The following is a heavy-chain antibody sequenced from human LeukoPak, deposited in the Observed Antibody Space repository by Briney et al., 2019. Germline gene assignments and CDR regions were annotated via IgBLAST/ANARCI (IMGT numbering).Heavy chain of an antibody. CDR1: GFTFSSYW. J-gene: IGHJ4*02. D-gene: IGHD4-11*01. CDR3: ARDRGYSNFDY. V-gene: IGHV3-7*01. Sequence: QPGGSLRLSCAASGFTFSSYWMSWVRQAPGKGLEWVANMNQDGSEINYVDSVKGRFTISRDNGQDSLFLQMNSLRGEDTAVYYCARDRGYSNFDYWGQGTLLTVSS. CDR2: MNQDGSEI.